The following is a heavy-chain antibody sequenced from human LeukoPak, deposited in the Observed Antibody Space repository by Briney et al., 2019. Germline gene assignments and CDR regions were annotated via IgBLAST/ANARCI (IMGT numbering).Heavy chain of an antibody. J-gene: IGHJ4*02. D-gene: IGHD3-22*01. V-gene: IGHV3-30-3*01. CDR1: GFTFSSYA. CDR3: AKDRGAYDSSGLFDY. CDR2: ISYDGSNK. Sequence: GRSLRLSCAASGFTFSSYAIHWVRQAPGKGLEWVVVISYDGSNKYYADSVQGRFTISRDNSKNTLYLQMNSLRAEDTAVYYCAKDRGAYDSSGLFDYWGQGTLVTVSS.